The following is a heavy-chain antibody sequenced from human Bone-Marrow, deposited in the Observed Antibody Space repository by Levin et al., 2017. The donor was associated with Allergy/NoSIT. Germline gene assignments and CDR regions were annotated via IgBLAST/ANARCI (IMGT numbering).Heavy chain of an antibody. CDR3: ARGIIGDVRVAHKEAFDI. D-gene: IGHD2-8*02. CDR1: GFTFSIYS. Sequence: GGSLRLSCTVSGFTFSIYSINWVRQAPGKGLEWVSSISSSGSDMYYVDSVKGRFTISRNNAKNSLTLQMNSLRAEDTAVYYCARGIIGDVRVAHKEAFDIWGQGTMVSVSS. J-gene: IGHJ3*02. CDR2: ISSSGSDM. V-gene: IGHV3-21*01.